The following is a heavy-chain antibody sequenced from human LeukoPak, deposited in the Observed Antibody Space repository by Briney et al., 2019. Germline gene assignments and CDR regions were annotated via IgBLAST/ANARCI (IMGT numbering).Heavy chain of an antibody. V-gene: IGHV3-21*01. CDR2: ISSSSSYI. Sequence: GGSLRLSCAASGFTFSSYSMNWVRQAPGKGLEWVVSISSSSSYIYYADSVKGRFTISRDNAKNSLYLQMNSLRAEDTAVYYCARDVGVYCSSTSCYTVYWGQGTLVTVSS. J-gene: IGHJ4*02. CDR3: ARDVGVYCSSTSCYTVY. CDR1: GFTFSSYS. D-gene: IGHD2-2*02.